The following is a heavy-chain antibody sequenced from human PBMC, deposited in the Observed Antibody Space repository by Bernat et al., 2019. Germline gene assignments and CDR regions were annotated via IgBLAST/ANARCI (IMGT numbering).Heavy chain of an antibody. CDR2: IYYSGST. J-gene: IGHJ4*02. Sequence: QVQLQVSGPGLVKPSETLSPTCTVSGGSISSYSWSWIRQPPGKGLEWIGYIYYSGSTNYNPSLKSRVTISVDTSKNQFSLKLSSVTAADTAVYYCVKGGIRFGYYFDYWGQGTLVTVSS. CDR3: VKGGIRFGYYFDY. V-gene: IGHV4-59*08. CDR1: GGSISSYS. D-gene: IGHD3-16*01.